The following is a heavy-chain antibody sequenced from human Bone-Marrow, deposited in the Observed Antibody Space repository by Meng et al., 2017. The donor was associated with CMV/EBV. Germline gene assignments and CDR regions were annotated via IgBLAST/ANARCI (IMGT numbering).Heavy chain of an antibody. V-gene: IGHV1-8*01. D-gene: IGHD1-7*01. CDR1: GYTFTSHD. J-gene: IGHJ4*02. CDR3: ARSYNWNYDFDY. Sequence: ASVKVSCKASGYTFTSHDINWVRQATGQGLEWMGWMNPNSGNTGYAQKFQGRVTITRNTSISTAYMELSSLRSEDTAVYYCARSYNWNYDFDYWGQGTLVTVSS. CDR2: MNPNSGNT.